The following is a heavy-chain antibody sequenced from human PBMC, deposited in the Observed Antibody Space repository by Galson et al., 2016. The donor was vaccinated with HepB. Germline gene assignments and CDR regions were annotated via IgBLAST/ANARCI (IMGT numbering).Heavy chain of an antibody. CDR1: GFTFSDYP. V-gene: IGHV3-30-3*01. CDR2: ISHDAIHT. Sequence: SCATSGFTFSDYPMYWIRQAPGEGLEWVARISHDAIHTSYADSLKGRFTISRDNSKNTLYLQMNTLRAEDTAVYYCARGTFCSGDSCYSPAFDMWGQGTMVTVSS. CDR3: ARGTFCSGDSCYSPAFDM. J-gene: IGHJ3*02. D-gene: IGHD2-15*01.